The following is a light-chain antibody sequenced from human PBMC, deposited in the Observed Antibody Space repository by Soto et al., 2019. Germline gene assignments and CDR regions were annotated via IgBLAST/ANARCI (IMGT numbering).Light chain of an antibody. CDR3: QQYSNWPLT. V-gene: IGKV3-15*01. CDR2: GAS. Sequence: EVVMRQSPATLSVPPGERATPSYRASQSVSSSYLAWYQQKPGQAPRLLIFGASTRAAGILARFSGSGSGTEFTLTISSLQSEDFAVYYCQQYSNWPLTFGGGTKVDI. CDR1: QSVSSSY. J-gene: IGKJ4*01.